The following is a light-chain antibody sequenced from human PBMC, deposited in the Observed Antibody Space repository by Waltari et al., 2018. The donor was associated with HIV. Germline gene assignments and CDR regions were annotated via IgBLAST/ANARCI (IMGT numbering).Light chain of an antibody. V-gene: IGLV1-47*01. Sequence: QSVLTQPPSASGTPGQRATISCSGRSSTIGRNYVYWYQHRPGTAPKLLIYRNNQRPSGVPGRFSGSKSGTSASLAISGLRSEDEADYYCATWDDSLSGSLFGGGTKLTVL. CDR1: SSTIGRNY. CDR3: ATWDDSLSGSL. CDR2: RNN. J-gene: IGLJ2*01.